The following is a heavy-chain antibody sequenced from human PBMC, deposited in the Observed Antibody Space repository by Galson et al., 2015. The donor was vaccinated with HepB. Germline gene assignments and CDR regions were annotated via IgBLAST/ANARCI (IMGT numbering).Heavy chain of an antibody. CDR2: INAANGDT. J-gene: IGHJ6*02. CDR3: VRDKRGDYSNSRGYYYGMDV. Sequence: SVKVSCKASGYTFSSSVMHWVRQAPGQRLEWLGWINAANGDTKYSQTFQDRVTITRDISASTAYMEVNSLKSDDTAVYYCVRDKRGDYSNSRGYYYGMDVWGQGTTVTVSS. V-gene: IGHV1-3*01. CDR1: GYTFSSSV. D-gene: IGHD4-11*01.